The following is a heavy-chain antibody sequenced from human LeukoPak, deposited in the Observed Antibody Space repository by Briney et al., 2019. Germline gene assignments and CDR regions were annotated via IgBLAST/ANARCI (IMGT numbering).Heavy chain of an antibody. J-gene: IGHJ4*02. CDR3: ARARNSGYDLYYFDY. Sequence: SETLSLTCTVSGGSISSGNSYWSWIRQHPGKGLEWIGYIYYSGSTYYNPSLKSRVTISVDTSKNQFSLKLSSVTAADTAVYYCARARNSGYDLYYFDYWGQGTLVTVSS. V-gene: IGHV4-31*03. CDR2: IYYSGST. CDR1: GGSISSGNSY. D-gene: IGHD5-12*01.